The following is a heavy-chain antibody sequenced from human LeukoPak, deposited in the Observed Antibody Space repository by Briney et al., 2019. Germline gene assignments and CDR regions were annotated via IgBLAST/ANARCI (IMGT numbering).Heavy chain of an antibody. J-gene: IGHJ4*02. Sequence: GGSLRLSCAASGFTFDDYAMHWVRQAPEKALEWVSLIRGDGGSTYYADSVKGRFTISRDNSKNSLYLQMNSLRTEDTALYYCAKEMATITAFDYWGQGTLVTVSS. D-gene: IGHD5-24*01. V-gene: IGHV3-43*02. CDR1: GFTFDDYA. CDR2: IRGDGGST. CDR3: AKEMATITAFDY.